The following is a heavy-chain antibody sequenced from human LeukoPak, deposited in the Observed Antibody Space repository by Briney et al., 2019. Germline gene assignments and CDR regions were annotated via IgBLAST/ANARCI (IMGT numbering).Heavy chain of an antibody. V-gene: IGHV1-46*01. CDR3: ARDWYYYDSSGSSLDY. CDR2: INPSGGST. Sequence: ASVKVSCKAPGYTFTSYYMHWVRQAPGQGLEWMGIINPSGGSTSYAQKFQGRVTMTRDTSTSTVYMELSSLRSEDTAVYYCARDWYYYDSSGSSLDYWGQGTLVTVSS. J-gene: IGHJ4*02. D-gene: IGHD3-22*01. CDR1: GYTFTSYY.